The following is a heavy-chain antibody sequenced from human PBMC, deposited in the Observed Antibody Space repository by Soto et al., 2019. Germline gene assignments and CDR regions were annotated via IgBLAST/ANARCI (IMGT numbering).Heavy chain of an antibody. D-gene: IGHD3-22*01. V-gene: IGHV4-31*03. CDR3: ARVTKYYKARIGYQPFHT. J-gene: IGHJ5*02. CDR2: IHYSGGATYSP. CDR1: GASIISDGYY. Sequence: NPSETLSLTCTVSGASIISDGYYWTWIRQHPGKGLEWLGYIHYSGGATYSPSYNPSLKSRIAISVDTSKRLFSLKLTSVSAADTAVYYCARVTKYYKARIGYQPFHTWGQGTLVTVSS.